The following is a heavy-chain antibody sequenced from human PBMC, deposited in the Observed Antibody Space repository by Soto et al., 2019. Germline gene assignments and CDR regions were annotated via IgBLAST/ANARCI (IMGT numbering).Heavy chain of an antibody. CDR2: ISHDGQNQ. Sequence: QVHLVESGGGVVPPGRSLKLSCIASGFAFGSHGMHWVRQVSGKGLEWVAVISHDGQNQYYRESVKGRFTISRDNSKNSLFLEVHSLRVEDTAVYYCARERVEIVVAPVATSGMDVWGQGTAVTVSS. J-gene: IGHJ6*02. D-gene: IGHD2-2*01. V-gene: IGHV3-30*03. CDR3: ARERVEIVVAPVATSGMDV. CDR1: GFAFGSHG.